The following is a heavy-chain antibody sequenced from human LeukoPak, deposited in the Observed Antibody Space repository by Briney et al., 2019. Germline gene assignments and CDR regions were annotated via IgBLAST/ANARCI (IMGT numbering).Heavy chain of an antibody. V-gene: IGHV3-23*01. CDR3: AKDRRSEGEYNWFDS. CDR2: ISDVDAPT. CDR1: RFTFTSYA. Sequence: GGSLRLSCAASRFTFTSYAMSWVRQAPGKGLEWVSGISDVDAPTYYVDSVKGRFTISRDNSKNTLYLQMNSLRAEDTAVYYCAKDRRSEGEYNWFDSWGQGTRVTVSS. D-gene: IGHD3-16*01. J-gene: IGHJ5*01.